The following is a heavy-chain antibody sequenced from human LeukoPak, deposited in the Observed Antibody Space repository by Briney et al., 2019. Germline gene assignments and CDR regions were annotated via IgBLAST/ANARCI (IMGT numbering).Heavy chain of an antibody. V-gene: IGHV4-59*01. J-gene: IGHJ4*02. CDR3: AREYYYDSSGYYFDY. Sequence: PSETLSLTCTVSGGSISSYCWSWIRQPPGKGLEWIGYIYYSGSTNYNPSLKSRVTISVDTSKNQFSLKLSSVTAADTAVYYCAREYYYDSSGYYFDYWGQGTLVTVSS. CDR1: GGSISSYC. CDR2: IYYSGST. D-gene: IGHD3-22*01.